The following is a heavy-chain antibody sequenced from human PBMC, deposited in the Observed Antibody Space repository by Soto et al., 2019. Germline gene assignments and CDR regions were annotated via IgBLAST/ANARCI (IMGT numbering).Heavy chain of an antibody. CDR1: GFTFRSYA. CDR2: LSGSGTIT. CDR3: AKGTDFWSGKSYRLDV. J-gene: IGHJ6*02. D-gene: IGHD3-3*01. Sequence: GGSLRLSCAASGFTFRSYAMTWVRQAPGKGLEWVSALSGSGTITYYADSVKGRFTISRDNSKNTLYLQMNSLRAEDTAVYYCAKGTDFWSGKSYRLDVWGPGTTVTVSS. V-gene: IGHV3-23*01.